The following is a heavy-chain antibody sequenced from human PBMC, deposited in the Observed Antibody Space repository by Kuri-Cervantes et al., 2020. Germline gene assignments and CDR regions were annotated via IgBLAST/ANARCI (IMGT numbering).Heavy chain of an antibody. V-gene: IGHV3-9*01. D-gene: IGHD2-2*01. CDR1: GFTFDDYA. Sequence: GGSLRLSCAASGFTFDDYAMHWVRQAPGKGLEWVSGISWNSGSIGYADSVKGRFTISRDNAKNSLYLQMNSLRAEDTAVYYCAKDPWDQLPTLNRFDYWGQGTLVTVSS. CDR3: AKDPWDQLPTLNRFDY. CDR2: ISWNSGSI. J-gene: IGHJ4*02.